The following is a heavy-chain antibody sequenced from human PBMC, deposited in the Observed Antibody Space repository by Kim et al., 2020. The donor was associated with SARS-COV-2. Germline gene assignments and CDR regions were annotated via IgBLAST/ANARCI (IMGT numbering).Heavy chain of an antibody. D-gene: IGHD3-10*01. Sequence: SETLSLTCAVSGGSISSSNWWSWVRQPPGKGLEWIGEIYHSGSTNYNPSLKSRVTISVDKSKNQFSLKLSSVTAADTAVYYCAKVGTLLWFGELNAFDIWGQGTMVTVSS. J-gene: IGHJ3*02. V-gene: IGHV4-4*02. CDR3: AKVGTLLWFGELNAFDI. CDR2: IYHSGST. CDR1: GGSISSSNW.